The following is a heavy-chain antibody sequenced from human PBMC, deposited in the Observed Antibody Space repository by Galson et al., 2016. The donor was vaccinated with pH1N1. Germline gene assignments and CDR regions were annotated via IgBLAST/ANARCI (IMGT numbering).Heavy chain of an antibody. J-gene: IGHJ3*02. CDR3: AKTRIPVAEDETFDI. V-gene: IGHV3-30*18. Sequence: SLRLSCAASGFNFNVYSIHWVRQAPGKGLEWVAVISYDESSRSYADSVRGRFTVSRDNSKNTIYLRMSSLRIDDTAVYYCAKTRIPVAEDETFDIWGQGTLVTVSS. D-gene: IGHD6-19*01. CDR2: ISYDESSR. CDR1: GFNFNVYS.